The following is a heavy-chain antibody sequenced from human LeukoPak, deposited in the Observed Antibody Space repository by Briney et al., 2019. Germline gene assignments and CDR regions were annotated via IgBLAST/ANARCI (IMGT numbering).Heavy chain of an antibody. D-gene: IGHD3-10*01. CDR3: TKDRRQHYYASGSYLNWFDP. J-gene: IGHJ5*02. Sequence: TGGSLRLSCAASGFTFSSYAMSWVRQTPGKGLEWVSGISGDGDSTFYADSVKGRFTISRDSSKNTVHLQMNILRAEDTAIYYCTKDRRQHYYASGSYLNWFDPWGQGTLVTVSS. V-gene: IGHV3-23*01. CDR2: ISGDGDST. CDR1: GFTFSSYA.